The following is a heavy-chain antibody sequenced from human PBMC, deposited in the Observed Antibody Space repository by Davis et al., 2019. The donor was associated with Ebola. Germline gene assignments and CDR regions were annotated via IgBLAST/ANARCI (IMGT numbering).Heavy chain of an antibody. D-gene: IGHD6-13*01. Sequence: ASVKVSCKASGYTFTNYYMHWVRQAPGQGLEWMGMINPNDGRTIYAQKFQGRVTMTADTSTSTAYMELRSLRSDDTAVYYCARRIAAGWFDPWGQGTLVTVSS. CDR3: ARRIAAGWFDP. J-gene: IGHJ5*02. CDR1: GYTFTNYY. CDR2: INPNDGRT. V-gene: IGHV1-46*01.